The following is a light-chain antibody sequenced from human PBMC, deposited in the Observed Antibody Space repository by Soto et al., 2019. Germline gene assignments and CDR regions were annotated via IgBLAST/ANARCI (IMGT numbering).Light chain of an antibody. V-gene: IGLV2-14*01. CDR2: GVS. J-gene: IGLJ2*01. CDR1: SSDVGGKDDF. Sequence: QSALTQPASVSGSPGQSITISCTGTSSDVGGKDDFVSWYQQHPGKAPKVMIYGVSKRPSGVSNRFSGSKSGNTAYLTISGLQSEDEADYYCSSYTLSSPWIFGGGTQVTVL. CDR3: SSYTLSSPWI.